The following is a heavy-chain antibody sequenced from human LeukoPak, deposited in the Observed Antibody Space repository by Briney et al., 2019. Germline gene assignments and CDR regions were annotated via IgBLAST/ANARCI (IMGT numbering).Heavy chain of an antibody. Sequence: SETLSLTCVVYGGSFSGYYWSWIRQPPGKGLEWIGEINHSGSTNYNPSLKSRVTISVDTSKNQFSLKLSSVTAADTAVYYCARGPIKVRRGYSRYFDYWGQGTLVTVSS. CDR1: GGSFSGYY. J-gene: IGHJ4*02. D-gene: IGHD3-22*01. CDR2: INHSGST. V-gene: IGHV4-34*01. CDR3: ARGPIKVRRGYSRYFDY.